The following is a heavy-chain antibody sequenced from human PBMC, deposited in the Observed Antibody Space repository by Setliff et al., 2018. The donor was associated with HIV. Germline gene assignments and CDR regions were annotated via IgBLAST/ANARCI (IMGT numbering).Heavy chain of an antibody. D-gene: IGHD1-26*01. CDR2: ISGSGGST. CDR1: GFTFSTYG. V-gene: IGHV3-23*01. CDR3: ARELVGANPPYYYYGMDV. Sequence: GGSLRLSCAASGFTFSTYGMSWVRQAPGKGLEWVSAISGSGGSTYYADPVKGRFTISRDNSRNTLYLQMKSLRADDTAVYYCARELVGANPPYYYYGMDVWGQGTTVTVSS. J-gene: IGHJ6*02.